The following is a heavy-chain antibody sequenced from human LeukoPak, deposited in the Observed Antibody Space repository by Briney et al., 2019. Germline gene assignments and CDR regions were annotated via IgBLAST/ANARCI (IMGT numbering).Heavy chain of an antibody. CDR2: IIPIFGTA. CDR1: GGTFSSYA. V-gene: IGHV1-69*13. D-gene: IGHD5-12*01. J-gene: IGHJ3*02. CDR3: ARALSGYDYFGAFDI. Sequence: ASVKVSCTASGGTFSSYAIGWVRQAPGQGLEWMGGIIPIFGTANYAQKFQGRVTITADESTSTAYMELSSLRSEDTAVYYCARALSGYDYFGAFDIWGQGTMVTVSS.